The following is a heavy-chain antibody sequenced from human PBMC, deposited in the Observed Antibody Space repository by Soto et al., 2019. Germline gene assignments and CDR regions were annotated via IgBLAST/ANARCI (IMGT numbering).Heavy chain of an antibody. J-gene: IGHJ4*02. Sequence: SVKVSCKASGGTFSIYAISCVLQAPGQWLEWMGGIIPIFGTANYAQKFQGRVTITADESTSTAYMELSSLRSEDTAVYYCARGHRYSGSYYIGWGQGTLVTVSS. D-gene: IGHD1-26*01. CDR3: ARGHRYSGSYYIG. CDR2: IIPIFGTA. V-gene: IGHV1-69*13. CDR1: GGTFSIYA.